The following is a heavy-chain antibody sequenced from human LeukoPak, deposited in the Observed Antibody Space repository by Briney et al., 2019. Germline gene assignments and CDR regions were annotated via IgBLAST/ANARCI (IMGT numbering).Heavy chain of an antibody. V-gene: IGHV4-4*02. Sequence: SGTLSLTCGVSGGSISNTNWWTWVRQPPGKGLEWIGEVNLQGSTNYNPSLKSRVAISVDKSENHISLKLTSVTAADTAVYYCARAPDGGNEMGPGTFDIWGQGTMVTVSS. CDR3: ARAPDGGNEMGPGTFDI. CDR1: GGSISNTNW. J-gene: IGHJ3*02. D-gene: IGHD4-23*01. CDR2: VNLQGST.